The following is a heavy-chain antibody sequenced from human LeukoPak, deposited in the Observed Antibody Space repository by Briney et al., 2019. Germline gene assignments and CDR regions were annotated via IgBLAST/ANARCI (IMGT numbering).Heavy chain of an antibody. V-gene: IGHV3-74*01. D-gene: IGHD2/OR15-2a*01. CDR2: IRSDGSDT. CDR1: GFTFSDTW. Sequence: GGSLRLSRAASGFTFSDTWMHWVRQVPGEGLVRVSRIRSDGSDTRYAESVKGRFTISRDNAKNTLYLQMNSLRAEDTAVYYCARDWFHAIDYWGQGTLVTVSS. J-gene: IGHJ4*02. CDR3: ARDWFHAIDY.